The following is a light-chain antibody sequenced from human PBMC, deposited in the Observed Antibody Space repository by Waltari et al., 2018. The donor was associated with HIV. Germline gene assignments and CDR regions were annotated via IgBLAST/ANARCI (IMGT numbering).Light chain of an antibody. CDR2: SDH. CDR3: AAWDDNLNGPL. V-gene: IGLV1-44*01. J-gene: IGLJ2*01. CDR1: TSSIGSNT. Sequence: QSVLTQPPSASGTPGQRVTISCSGSTSSIGSNTVNWYQQLPGTAPKLLIYSDHQRPSGVPNRFSGPKSDTSASLAISGLQSEDEADYYCAAWDDNLNGPLFGGGTKLTVL.